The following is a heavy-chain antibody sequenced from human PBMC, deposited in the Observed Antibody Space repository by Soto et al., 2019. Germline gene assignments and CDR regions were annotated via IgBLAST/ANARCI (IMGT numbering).Heavy chain of an antibody. J-gene: IGHJ4*02. CDR2: IYYTGST. D-gene: IGHD4-17*01. CDR1: GSSISPFY. Sequence: SETLSLTCTVSGSSISPFYWSWIRQPPGKGLGWIGYIYYTGSTKYNPSLKSRVTLSLGTSRNQLSLKLSSVTAADTAVYYCTRVGGYYGDYPNFGCWGPRTMVAVSS. V-gene: IGHV4-59*01. CDR3: TRVGGYYGDYPNFGC.